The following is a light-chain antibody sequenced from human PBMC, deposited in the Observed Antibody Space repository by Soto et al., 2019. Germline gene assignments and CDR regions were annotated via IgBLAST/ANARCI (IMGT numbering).Light chain of an antibody. CDR1: SSDVGTYKH. CDR3: NSYTTSSTLV. Sequence: QSVLTQPASVSGSPGQSITISCTGTSSDVGTYKHVSWYQQHPGKAPKLMIYDVSNRPSGVSNRFSGSKSGNTASLTISGLQAEDEADYYCNSYTTSSTLVFGTGTKVTVL. V-gene: IGLV2-14*03. J-gene: IGLJ1*01. CDR2: DVS.